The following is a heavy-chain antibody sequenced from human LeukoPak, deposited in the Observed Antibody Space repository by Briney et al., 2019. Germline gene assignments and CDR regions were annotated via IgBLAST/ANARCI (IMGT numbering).Heavy chain of an antibody. CDR1: GGSFSGYY. CDR3: AREGACSSTSCLNWFDP. D-gene: IGHD2-2*01. CDR2: INHSGST. J-gene: IGHJ5*02. Sequence: SETLSLTCAVYGGSFSGYYWSWIRQPPGKGLEWIGEINHSGSTNYNPSLKGRVTISVDTSKNKFSLKLSSVTAADTAVYYCAREGACSSTSCLNWFDPWGQGTLVAVSS. V-gene: IGHV4-34*01.